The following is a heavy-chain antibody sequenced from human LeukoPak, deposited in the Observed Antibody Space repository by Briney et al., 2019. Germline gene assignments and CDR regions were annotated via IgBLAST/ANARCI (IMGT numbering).Heavy chain of an antibody. CDR2: LSGSGYNT. CDR1: GFTFSSHA. D-gene: IGHD2-2*01. Sequence: PGGSLRLSCAASGFTFSSHALSWVRQAPGKGLEWVSSLSGSGYNTYYADSVKGRFTVSRDNSKNTVYLQMNSLRAEDTAVYYCAKDPYGTRCFDYWGQGTLVTVSS. CDR3: AKDPYGTRCFDY. J-gene: IGHJ4*02. V-gene: IGHV3-23*01.